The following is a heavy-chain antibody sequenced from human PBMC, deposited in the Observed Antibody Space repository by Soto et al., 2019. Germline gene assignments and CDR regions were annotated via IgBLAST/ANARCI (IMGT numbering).Heavy chain of an antibody. J-gene: IGHJ6*02. V-gene: IGHV4-34*01. CDR3: ARGEHSSSWYLPCYYYGMDV. CDR2: INHSGST. D-gene: IGHD6-13*01. CDR1: GWCFSGYY. Sequence: XETLALSCAVDGWCFSGYYWSWIRKPPGKGLEWIGEINHSGSTNYNPSLKSRVTISVDTSKNQFSLKLSSVTAADTAVYYCARGEHSSSWYLPCYYYGMDVWGQGPTVTVSS.